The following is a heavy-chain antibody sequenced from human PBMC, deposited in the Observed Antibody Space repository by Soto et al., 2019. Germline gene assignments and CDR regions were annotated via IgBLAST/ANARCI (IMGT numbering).Heavy chain of an antibody. J-gene: IGHJ5*02. CDR1: GYTLTELS. V-gene: IGHV1-24*01. Sequence: DSVKGSCTVSGYTLTELSMHWVRQAPGKGLEWMGGFDPEDGETIYAQKFQGRVTMTEDTSTDTAYMELSSLRSEDTAVYYCATDPGYWFDPWGHGTLVTVSS. CDR3: ATDPGYWFDP. CDR2: FDPEDGET.